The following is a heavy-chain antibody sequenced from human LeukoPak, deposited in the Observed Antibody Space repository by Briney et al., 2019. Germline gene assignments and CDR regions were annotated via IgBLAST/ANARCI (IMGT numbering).Heavy chain of an antibody. V-gene: IGHV3-74*01. CDR1: SFTFSSYW. J-gene: IGHJ5*02. D-gene: IGHD2-2*01. Sequence: PGGSLRLSCAASSFTFSSYWMHWVRQAPGKGLVWVSRINSDGSSTSHADSVKGRFTIFRDNTKNTLYLQMNSLSAEDRAVYYCAREGGYCSSTSCWKWFDPWGQGTLVTVSS. CDR2: INSDGSST. CDR3: AREGGYCSSTSCWKWFDP.